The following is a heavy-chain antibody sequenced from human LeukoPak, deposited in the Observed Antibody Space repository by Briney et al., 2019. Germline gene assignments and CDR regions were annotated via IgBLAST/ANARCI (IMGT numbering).Heavy chain of an antibody. CDR3: AKMKGHPLQKYYMDV. D-gene: IGHD2/OR15-2a*01. J-gene: IGHJ6*01. CDR1: GFTFSGFA. V-gene: IGHV3-23*01. Sequence: GGSLRLSCAASGFTFSGFAMSWVRRTPGKGLEWVSGISGSGDNTLYAASVKGRFTISRDNSKNTLYLEMDSLRAEDTAIYYCAKMKGHPLQKYYMDVWGQGTTVTVSS. CDR2: ISGSGDNT.